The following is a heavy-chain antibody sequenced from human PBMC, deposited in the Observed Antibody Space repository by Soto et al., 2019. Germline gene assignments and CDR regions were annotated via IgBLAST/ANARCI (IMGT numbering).Heavy chain of an antibody. CDR2: IRSKANSYAT. Sequence: GGSLRLSCAASGFTFSGSAMHWVRQASGKGLEWVGRIRSKANSYATAYAASVKGRFTISRDDSKNTAYLQMNSLKTEDTAVYYCTSPLSTLPRDYYYYYYMDVWGKGTTVTVSS. J-gene: IGHJ6*03. CDR1: GFTFSGSA. D-gene: IGHD1-26*01. V-gene: IGHV3-73*01. CDR3: TSPLSTLPRDYYYYYYMDV.